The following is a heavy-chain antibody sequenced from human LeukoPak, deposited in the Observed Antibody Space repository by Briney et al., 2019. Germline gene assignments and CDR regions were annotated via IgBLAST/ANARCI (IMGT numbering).Heavy chain of an antibody. CDR3: ARSIAAAAYLDY. Sequence: GGSLRLSCAASGFTFSSYAMSWVRQARGKGLEWVSAISGSGGSTYYADSVKGRFTISRDNSKNTLYLQMNSLRAEDTAVYYCARSIAAAAYLDYWGQGTLVTVSS. J-gene: IGHJ4*02. D-gene: IGHD6-13*01. CDR1: GFTFSSYA. V-gene: IGHV3-23*01. CDR2: ISGSGGST.